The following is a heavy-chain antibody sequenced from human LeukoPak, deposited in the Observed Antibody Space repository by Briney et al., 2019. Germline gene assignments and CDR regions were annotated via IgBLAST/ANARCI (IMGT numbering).Heavy chain of an antibody. J-gene: IGHJ1*01. Sequence: SETLSLTCTVSGGSMGSFYWSWIRQAPGKGLEWIGDIYSSGGTNYNPSLKSRITISVDTSKKQFSLKLRSVTAADTAVYYCARHGSTYSGSPRIFLQYWGQGTPVTVSS. CDR2: IYSSGGT. V-gene: IGHV4-59*08. D-gene: IGHD1-26*01. CDR1: GGSMGSFY. CDR3: ARHGSTYSGSPRIFLQY.